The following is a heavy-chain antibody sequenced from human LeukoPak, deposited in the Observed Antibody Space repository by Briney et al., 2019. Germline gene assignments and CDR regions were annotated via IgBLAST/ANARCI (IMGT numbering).Heavy chain of an antibody. Sequence: KSSETLSLTCAVYGGSFSGYYWSWIRQPPGKGLEWIGEINHSGSTNYNPSLKSRVTISVDTSKNQFSLKLSSVTAADTAVYYCARGLTVMLRLGSDYWGQGTLVTVSS. CDR1: GGSFSGYY. J-gene: IGHJ4*02. D-gene: IGHD1-14*01. CDR3: ARGLTVMLRLGSDY. CDR2: INHSGST. V-gene: IGHV4-34*01.